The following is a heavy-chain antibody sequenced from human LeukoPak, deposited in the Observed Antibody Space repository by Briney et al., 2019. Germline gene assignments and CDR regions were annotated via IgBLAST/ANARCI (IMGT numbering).Heavy chain of an antibody. CDR1: GGSISSYY. V-gene: IGHV4-59*08. CDR3: ARPPNPYTTKDWYFDL. CDR2: IYYSGST. J-gene: IGHJ2*01. D-gene: IGHD1-26*01. Sequence: SETLSLTCTVSGGSISSYYWSWIRQPPGKGLEWIGYIYYSGSTNCNPSLKSRVTISVDTSKSQFSLKLSSVTAADAAVYHCARPPNPYTTKDWYFDLWGRGTLVTVSS.